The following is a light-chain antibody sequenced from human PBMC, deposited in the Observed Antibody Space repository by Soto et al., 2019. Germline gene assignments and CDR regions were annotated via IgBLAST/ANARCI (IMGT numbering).Light chain of an antibody. J-gene: IGKJ5*01. V-gene: IGKV1-5*01. CDR1: QSISSW. Sequence: DIQMTQSPSTLSASVGDRVTITCRASQSISSWLAWYQQKPGKAPKLLIYDASSLESGVPSRFSGSGSGTEFTLTISSLQPDDFATYYYQQYNSDLITFGQGTRLEIK. CDR3: QQYNSDLIT. CDR2: DAS.